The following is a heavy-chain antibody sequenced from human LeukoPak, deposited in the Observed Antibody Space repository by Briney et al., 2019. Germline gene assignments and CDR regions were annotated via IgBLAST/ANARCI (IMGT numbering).Heavy chain of an antibody. D-gene: IGHD6-13*01. J-gene: IGHJ6*03. CDR3: AREEQPSFGQYYYYMDV. CDR2: INLKSGGT. V-gene: IGHV1-2*02. Sequence: GASVKVSCKASGYTFTDSFMHWVRQAPGQGLEWMGWINLKSGGTNHAQKFQGRVTMTRDTSISTAYMELSRLRSDDTAVYYCAREEQPSFGQYYYYMDVWGKGTTVTVSS. CDR1: GYTFTDSF.